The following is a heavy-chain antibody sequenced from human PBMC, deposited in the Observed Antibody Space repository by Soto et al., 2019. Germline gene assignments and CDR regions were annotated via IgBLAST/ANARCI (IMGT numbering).Heavy chain of an antibody. CDR3: AKDLRGSKWGWGTEPFDY. J-gene: IGHJ4*02. Sequence: EVQLLQSGGALAQPGGSLRLSCEGSGFTFSGNTMSWVRQAPGKGLEWISSISGSGSSTYYADSVKGRFTISRDNSKNTLYVEVSSLRVEDTALYYCAKDLRGSKWGWGTEPFDYWGQGTLVTVSS. CDR2: ISGSGSST. D-gene: IGHD3-16*01. CDR1: GFTFSGNT. V-gene: IGHV3-23*01.